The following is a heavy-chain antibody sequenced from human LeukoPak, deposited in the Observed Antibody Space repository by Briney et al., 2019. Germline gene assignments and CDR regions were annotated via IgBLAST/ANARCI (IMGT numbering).Heavy chain of an antibody. J-gene: IGHJ4*02. CDR2: IHPGDSEI. Sequence: GESLKISCEGSGYSFSTYWIAWVRQMPGKGLEWMGIIHPGDSEIRYSPSFQGQVTISADKSISTAYLQWSSLKASDTAMYYCARSGLPFYGSGSYNIFHYWGRGTLVTVSS. CDR3: ARSGLPFYGSGSYNIFHY. V-gene: IGHV5-51*01. D-gene: IGHD3-10*01. CDR1: GYSFSTYW.